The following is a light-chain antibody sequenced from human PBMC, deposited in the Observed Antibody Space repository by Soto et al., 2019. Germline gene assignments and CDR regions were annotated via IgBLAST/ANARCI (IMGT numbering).Light chain of an antibody. V-gene: IGKV3-11*01. CDR2: DAS. Sequence: EVMLSQSPATLSLSTGGRATLSCRASQSVSTFLAWYQLKPGQAPRLLIYDASNRASGIPARFSGSGSGTDFTLTISSLEPEDFAVYYCQQYNNWPPWTFGQGTKV. CDR3: QQYNNWPPWT. J-gene: IGKJ1*01. CDR1: QSVSTF.